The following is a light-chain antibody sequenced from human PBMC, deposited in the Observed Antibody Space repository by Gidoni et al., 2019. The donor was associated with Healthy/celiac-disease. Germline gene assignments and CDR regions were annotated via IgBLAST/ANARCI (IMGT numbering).Light chain of an antibody. CDR2: AAS. J-gene: IGKJ1*01. CDR1: QGLSSY. Sequence: AIRMTQSPSSLSASTGDRVTITCRGSQGLSSYLAWYQQKPGKAPKLLIYAASTLQSGVPSRFSGSGSVTDFTLTISCLQSEDFATYYCQQYYSYPRTFGQGTKVEIK. V-gene: IGKV1-8*01. CDR3: QQYYSYPRT.